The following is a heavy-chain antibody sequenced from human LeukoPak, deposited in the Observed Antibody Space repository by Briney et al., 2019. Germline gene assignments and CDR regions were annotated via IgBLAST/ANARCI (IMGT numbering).Heavy chain of an antibody. Sequence: PGGSLRLSCAASAFTFSTYPMSWVHQAPGKGLEWVSAISGVGGSTFYADSVKGRFTISRDNSKNTLYLEVNSLRAEDTAVYYCAKGGSYYTSSWFDPWGQGTLVTVSS. CDR2: ISGVGGST. CDR1: AFTFSTYP. CDR3: AKGGSYYTSSWFDP. V-gene: IGHV3-23*01. D-gene: IGHD3-10*01. J-gene: IGHJ5*02.